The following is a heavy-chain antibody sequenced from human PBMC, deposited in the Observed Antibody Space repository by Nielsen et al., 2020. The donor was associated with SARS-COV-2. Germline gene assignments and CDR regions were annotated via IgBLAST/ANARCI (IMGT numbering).Heavy chain of an antibody. CDR2: IDWDDDK. CDR3: ARTPRVTTTYYFDD. J-gene: IGHJ4*02. Sequence: GPTLVKPTQTLTLTCTFSGFSLSTSGVCVSWIRQPPGKALEWLAPIDWDDDKFYSTSLKTRLTISKDTSKNQVVLTVTNMDPVDTATYYCARTPRVTTTYYFDDWGQGTLVTVSS. V-gene: IGHV2-70*17. CDR1: GFSLSTSGVC. D-gene: IGHD4-11*01.